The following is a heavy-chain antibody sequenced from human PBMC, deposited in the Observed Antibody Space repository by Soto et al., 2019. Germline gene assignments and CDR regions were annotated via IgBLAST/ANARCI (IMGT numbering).Heavy chain of an antibody. CDR3: ARDAPSHLLYGMDV. Sequence: SVKVSCKASGGTFSSYAISWVRQAPGKGLEWMGGIIPIFGTANYAQKFQGRVTITADESTSTAYMELSSLRSEDTAVYYCARDAPSHLLYGMDVWGQGTTVTVSS. V-gene: IGHV1-69*13. CDR1: GGTFSSYA. CDR2: IIPIFGTA. J-gene: IGHJ6*02.